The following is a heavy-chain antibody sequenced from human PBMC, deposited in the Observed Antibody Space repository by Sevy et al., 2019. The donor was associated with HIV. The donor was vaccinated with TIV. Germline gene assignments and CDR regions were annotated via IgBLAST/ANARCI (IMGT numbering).Heavy chain of an antibody. J-gene: IGHJ4*02. CDR2: VSGSGAST. CDR3: VKVKWGVGATGGDFDS. CDR1: ELTFYSYA. V-gene: IGHV3-23*01. Sequence: GGSLRLSCVASELTFYSYAMSWVRQAPGKGLEWVSGVSGSGASTFYADSVKGRFTISRDNSKNTLHLQMNSLRAEDTAVYYCVKVKWGVGATGGDFDSWGQGALVTVSS. D-gene: IGHD1-26*01.